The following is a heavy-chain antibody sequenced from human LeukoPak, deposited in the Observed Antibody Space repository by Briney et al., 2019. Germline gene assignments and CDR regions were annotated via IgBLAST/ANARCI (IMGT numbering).Heavy chain of an antibody. CDR2: IYPGDSDT. CDR1: GYSFTSYW. J-gene: IGHJ5*02. D-gene: IGHD4-17*01. Sequence: GESLKISCKGSGYSFTSYWIGWVRPMPGKGLEWMGIIYPGDSDTRYSPSFQGQVTISADKSISTAYLQWSSLKASDTAMYYCAIATVTSDNWFDPWGQGTLVTVSS. CDR3: AIATVTSDNWFDP. V-gene: IGHV5-51*01.